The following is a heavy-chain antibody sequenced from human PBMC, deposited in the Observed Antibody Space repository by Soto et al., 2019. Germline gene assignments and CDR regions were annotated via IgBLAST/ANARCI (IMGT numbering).Heavy chain of an antibody. Sequence: QVQLVQSGAEVKKPGSSVKVSCKASGGTFSSYAISWVRQAPGQGLEWMGGIIPIFGTANYAQKFQGRVTITADESTSTVYMELSSLRSEDTAVYYCARDRGDDSLTGYYVRYYSGMDVWGQGTTVTVSS. J-gene: IGHJ6*02. CDR3: ARDRGDDSLTGYYVRYYSGMDV. CDR1: GGTFSSYA. CDR2: IIPIFGTA. V-gene: IGHV1-69*01. D-gene: IGHD3-9*01.